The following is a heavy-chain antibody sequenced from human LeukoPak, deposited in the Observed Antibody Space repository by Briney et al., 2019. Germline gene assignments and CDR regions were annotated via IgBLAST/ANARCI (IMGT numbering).Heavy chain of an antibody. CDR1: GGSISSYY. Sequence: EPSETLSLTCTVSGGSISSYYWSWIRQPPGRGLEWITYIYYSGSTNYNPSLKSRVTISVDTSKNQFSLKLSSVTAADTAAYYCARHGHYGDLLAYWGQGTLVTVSS. CDR3: ARHGHYGDLLAY. CDR2: IYYSGST. J-gene: IGHJ4*02. V-gene: IGHV4-59*08. D-gene: IGHD4-17*01.